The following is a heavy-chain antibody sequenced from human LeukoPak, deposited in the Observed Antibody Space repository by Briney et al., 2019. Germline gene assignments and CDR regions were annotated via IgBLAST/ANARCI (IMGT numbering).Heavy chain of an antibody. Sequence: SETLSLTCAVYGGSFSGYYWSWIRQPPGKGLEWIGEINHSGSTNYNPSLKSRVTISVDTSKNQFSLKLSSVTAADTAVYYCARSSPLYYDFWSGYYTSYYGMVVWGQGTTVTVSS. CDR3: ARSSPLYYDFWSGYYTSYYGMVV. D-gene: IGHD3-3*01. J-gene: IGHJ6*02. V-gene: IGHV4-34*01. CDR1: GGSFSGYY. CDR2: INHSGST.